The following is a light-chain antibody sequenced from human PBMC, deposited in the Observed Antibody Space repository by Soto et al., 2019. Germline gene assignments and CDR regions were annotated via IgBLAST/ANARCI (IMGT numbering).Light chain of an antibody. Sequence: DIQMTQSTSTLSASVGDRVTITCRASQSFSTWLAWYQQKPGKAPKLLIYKASSLESGVPSRFSGSGSGTEFTLTISSLQPDDFATYYCQQYNDNSRTFGQGTKVEIK. CDR1: QSFSTW. CDR3: QQYNDNSRT. CDR2: KAS. V-gene: IGKV1-5*03. J-gene: IGKJ1*01.